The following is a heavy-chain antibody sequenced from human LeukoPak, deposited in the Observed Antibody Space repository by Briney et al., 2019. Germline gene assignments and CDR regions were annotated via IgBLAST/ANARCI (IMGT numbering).Heavy chain of an antibody. CDR3: AKERSDAFDI. CDR1: GFTFYDYA. CDR2: ISGDGGST. V-gene: IGHV3-43*02. Sequence: GGSLRLSCAASGFTFYDYAMHWVRQAPGKGVEWVSLISGDGGSTYYADSVKGRFTISRDNSKNSLYLQMNSLRTEDTALYYCAKERSDAFDIWGQGTMVTVSS. J-gene: IGHJ3*02.